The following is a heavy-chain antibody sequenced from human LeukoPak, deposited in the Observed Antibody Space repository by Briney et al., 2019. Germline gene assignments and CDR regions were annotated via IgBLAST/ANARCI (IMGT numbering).Heavy chain of an antibody. CDR1: GYTLTELS. Sequence: ASVKVSCKVSGYTLTELSMHWVRQAPGKGLEWMGGFDPEDGETIYAQKFQGRVTMTEDTSTDTAYMELSSLRSEDTAVYYCASTHLGYCSSVSCQNDYWGQGTLVTVSS. V-gene: IGHV1-24*01. J-gene: IGHJ4*02. CDR3: ASTHLGYCSSVSCQNDY. D-gene: IGHD2-15*01. CDR2: FDPEDGET.